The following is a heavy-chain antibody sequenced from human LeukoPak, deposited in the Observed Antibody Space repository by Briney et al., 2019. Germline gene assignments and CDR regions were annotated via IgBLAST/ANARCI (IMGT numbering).Heavy chain of an antibody. CDR1: GFTFSIYS. CDR2: ISSSSSYI. J-gene: IGHJ5*02. CDR3: ASQGARIAAAGQGFDP. D-gene: IGHD6-13*01. Sequence: GGSLRLSCAASGFTFSIYSMNWVRQAPGKGLEWVSSISSSSSYIYYADSLKGRFTISRDNAKNSLYLQMNSLRAEDTAVYYCASQGARIAAAGQGFDPWGQGTLVTVSS. V-gene: IGHV3-21*01.